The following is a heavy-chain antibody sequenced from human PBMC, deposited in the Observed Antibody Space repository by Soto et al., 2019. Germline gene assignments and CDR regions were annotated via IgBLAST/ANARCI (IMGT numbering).Heavy chain of an antibody. CDR1: GFTFSSHG. D-gene: IGHD3-22*01. CDR3: VRDVFDESSGYYSLDY. Sequence: GGSLRLSCTASGFTFSSHGMHWVRQVPGKGLEWVAIIWFDGTNKYYGDSVKGRFTISRDNSKNTLYMQMNSLRPEDTAVYYCVRDVFDESSGYYSLDYWGRGTLVTVSS. V-gene: IGHV3-33*01. CDR2: IWFDGTNK. J-gene: IGHJ4*02.